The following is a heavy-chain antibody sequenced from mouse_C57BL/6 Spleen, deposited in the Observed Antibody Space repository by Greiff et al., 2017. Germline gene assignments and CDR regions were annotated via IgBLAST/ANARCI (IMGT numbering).Heavy chain of an antibody. V-gene: IGHV1-78*01. CDR3: AREVRFYDGSSHWYFDV. D-gene: IGHD1-1*01. CDR2: IYPRDGST. Sequence: QVQLKQSDAKLVKPGASVKISCKVSGYTFTDHTIHWMKQRPEQGLAWIGYIYPRDGSTKYNEKFKGKATLTADKSSSTAYMQLNSLTSEDSAVYFCAREVRFYDGSSHWYFDVWGTGTTVTVSS. CDR1: GYTFTDHT. J-gene: IGHJ1*03.